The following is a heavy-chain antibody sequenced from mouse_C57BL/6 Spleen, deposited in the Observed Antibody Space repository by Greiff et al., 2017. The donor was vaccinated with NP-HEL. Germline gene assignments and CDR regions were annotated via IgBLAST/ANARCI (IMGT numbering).Heavy chain of an antibody. J-gene: IGHJ4*01. V-gene: IGHV1-26*01. CDR3: ARAQATSMGY. CDR1: GYTFTDYY. CDR2: INPNNGGT. D-gene: IGHD3-2*02. Sequence: VQLQQSGPELVKPGASVKISCKASGYTFTDYYMNWVKQSHGKSLEWIGDINPNNGGTSYNQKFKGKATLTVDKSSSTAYMELRSLTSEDAAVYYCARAQATSMGYWGQGTSVTV.